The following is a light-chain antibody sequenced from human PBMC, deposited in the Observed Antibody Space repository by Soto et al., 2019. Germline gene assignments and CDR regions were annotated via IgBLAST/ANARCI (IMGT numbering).Light chain of an antibody. CDR3: QQRNSYPRT. J-gene: IGKJ2*01. V-gene: IGKV1-9*01. CDR1: QGINIF. Sequence: DIQLTQSPSFLSASVEDRVTITCRASQGINIFLAWFQQKPGKAPNLLISAASTLQSDVPSRFSGSGSETEFTLTITSLQPEDSATYYCQQRNSYPRTFGQGTKVEIK. CDR2: AAS.